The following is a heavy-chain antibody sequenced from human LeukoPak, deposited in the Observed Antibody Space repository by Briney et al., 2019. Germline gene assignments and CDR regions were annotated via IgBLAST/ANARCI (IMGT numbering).Heavy chain of an antibody. D-gene: IGHD5-18*01. Sequence: ASVKVSCKASDYTFTSHGISWVRQAPGQGLEWMGWVSTYNGNTNYVPKYQGRVTMTTDTSTSTAYMELRSLRSDDTAVYYCARDVDTATDQINDYWGQGTLVTVSS. V-gene: IGHV1-18*04. J-gene: IGHJ4*02. CDR3: ARDVDTATDQINDY. CDR2: VSTYNGNT. CDR1: DYTFTSHG.